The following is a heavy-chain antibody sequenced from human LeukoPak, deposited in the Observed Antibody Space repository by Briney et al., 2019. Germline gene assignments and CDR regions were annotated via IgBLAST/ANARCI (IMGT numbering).Heavy chain of an antibody. CDR3: ARGRPHGNDY. D-gene: IGHD4-23*01. CDR1: GFTFSSYA. V-gene: IGHV3-23*01. J-gene: IGHJ4*02. CDR2: ISSSGGST. Sequence: GGSLRLSCAASGFTFSSYAMSWVRQAPGMGLEWVSGISSSGGSTYYADSVKGRFSISRDNAKNTLYLQMNSLRVEDTAVYYCARGRPHGNDYWGQGTLVTVSS.